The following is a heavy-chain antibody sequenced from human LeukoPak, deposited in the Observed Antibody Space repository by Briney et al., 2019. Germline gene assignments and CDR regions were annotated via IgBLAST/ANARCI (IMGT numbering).Heavy chain of an antibody. CDR1: GGTFSSYA. CDR2: IIPIFGTA. V-gene: IGHV1-69*01. Sequence: SVKVSCKASGGTFSSYASSWVRQAPGQGLEWMGGIIPIFGTANYAQKFQGRVTITADESTSTAYMELSSLRSEDTAVYYCAREVDDYGGNSFDYWGQGPLVTVSS. D-gene: IGHD4-23*01. CDR3: AREVDDYGGNSFDY. J-gene: IGHJ4*02.